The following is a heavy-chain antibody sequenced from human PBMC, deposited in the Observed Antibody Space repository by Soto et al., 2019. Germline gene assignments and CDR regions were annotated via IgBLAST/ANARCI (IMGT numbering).Heavy chain of an antibody. D-gene: IGHD2-2*01. CDR2: MYNTGST. CDR1: GGSISRYY. CDR3: ARVVVPAAMPGDSYWFDP. J-gene: IGHJ5*02. V-gene: IGHV4-59*01. Sequence: SETLSLTCTVSGGSISRYYWSWIRQPPGKGLEWIGYMYNTGSTVYNPSFKSRVTISVDTSKNQFSLKLNSVTAADTAVYYCARVVVPAAMPGDSYWFDPWGQGTLVTVS.